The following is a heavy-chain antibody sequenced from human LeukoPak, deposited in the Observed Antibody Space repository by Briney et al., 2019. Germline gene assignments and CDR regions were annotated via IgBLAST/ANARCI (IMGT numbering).Heavy chain of an antibody. CDR3: ARDFGSGYSDY. CDR1: GFTFSSYA. J-gene: IGHJ4*02. CDR2: IWYDGSNK. D-gene: IGHD3-22*01. V-gene: IGHV3-33*08. Sequence: PGGSLRLSCAASGFTFSSYAMHWVRQAPGKGLEWVAVIWYDGSNKYYADSVKGRFTISRDNSKNTLYLQMNSLRAEDTAVYYCARDFGSGYSDYWGQGTLVTVSS.